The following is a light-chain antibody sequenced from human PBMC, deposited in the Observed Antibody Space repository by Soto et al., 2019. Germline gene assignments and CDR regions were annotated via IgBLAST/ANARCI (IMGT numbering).Light chain of an antibody. CDR3: QQAYRTPWT. V-gene: IGKV1-39*01. CDR1: QNIGLS. J-gene: IGKJ1*01. Sequence: DIQMTQSPTSLSASIGDRVTITCRASQNIGLSLNWLQQKPGGAPQLLIYATSRLHSGVPSRFSGSGSGTDFTLTISSLQPEDFATYYCQQAYRTPWTFGQGTKVDIK. CDR2: ATS.